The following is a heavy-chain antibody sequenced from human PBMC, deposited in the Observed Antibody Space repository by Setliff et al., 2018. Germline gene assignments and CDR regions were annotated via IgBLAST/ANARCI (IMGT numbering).Heavy chain of an antibody. D-gene: IGHD3-22*01. CDR2: INPSSGGT. V-gene: IGHV1-2*04. CDR3: ARSRDGGNSSGYSGAFDI. CDR1: GYTFTGYY. J-gene: IGHJ3*02. Sequence: ASVKVSCKASGYTFTGYYMHWVRQAPGQGLEWMGWINPSSGGTNYAQKFQGWVTMTRDTSISTAYMELSRLRSDDTAVYYCARSRDGGNSSGYSGAFDIWGQGTMVTVSS.